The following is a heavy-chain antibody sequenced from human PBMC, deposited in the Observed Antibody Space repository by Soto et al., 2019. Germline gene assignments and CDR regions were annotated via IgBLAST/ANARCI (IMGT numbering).Heavy chain of an antibody. CDR2: IGPYGNSI. CDR3: ARDDHTYGVY. CDR1: GFSFRDYF. D-gene: IGHD2-21*01. V-gene: IGHV3-11*01. J-gene: IGHJ4*02. Sequence: GESLKISCAASGFSFRDYFMSWLRQAPGKGLEWVSYIGPYGNSIYYADSVKGRFTISRDDATKSLHLHMNSLRTDDTAVYYCARDDHTYGVYWGQGTPVRLL.